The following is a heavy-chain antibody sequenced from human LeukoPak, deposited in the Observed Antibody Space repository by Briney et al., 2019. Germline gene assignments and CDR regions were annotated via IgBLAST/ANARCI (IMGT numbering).Heavy chain of an antibody. CDR1: GFTFSNYW. CDR3: ARDRWELLSNSYHYCGLDV. D-gene: IGHD2-15*01. V-gene: IGHV3-7*01. CDR2: IKQDGSEK. Sequence: GGSLRLSCAASGFTFSNYWMSWVRQAPGKGLEWVANIKQDGSEKCYVDSVKGRFTISRDNAKNSLYLQMNSLRAEDTAVYYCARDRWELLSNSYHYCGLDVWGQGNHGHRLL. J-gene: IGHJ6*02.